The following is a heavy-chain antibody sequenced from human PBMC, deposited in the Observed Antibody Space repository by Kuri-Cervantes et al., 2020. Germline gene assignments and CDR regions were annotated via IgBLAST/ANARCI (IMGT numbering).Heavy chain of an antibody. CDR1: GYTFTAYY. CDR3: ARVRGRYCSGGSCPFDY. D-gene: IGHD2-15*01. V-gene: IGHV1-2*04. Sequence: ASVKVSCKASGYTFTAYYMHWVRQAPGQGLEWMGWINPNSGGTNYAQKFQGWVTMTRDTSISTAYMELSSLRSEDTAVYYCARVRGRYCSGGSCPFDYWGQGTLVTVSS. J-gene: IGHJ4*02. CDR2: INPNSGGT.